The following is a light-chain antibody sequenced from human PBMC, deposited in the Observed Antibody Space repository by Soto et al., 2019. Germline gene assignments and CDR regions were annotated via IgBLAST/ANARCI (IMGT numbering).Light chain of an antibody. CDR3: QQYYSTPQT. Sequence: DIVMTQSPDSLAVSLGERATINCKSSQSVLYSSNNKNYLAWYQQRPGQPPKLLISWASTRESGVPDRFSGSGSGTDNTLTTSSLPAEELAVYYCQQYYSTPQTFGQGTKVEIK. CDR2: WAS. V-gene: IGKV4-1*01. J-gene: IGKJ1*01. CDR1: QSVLYSSNNKNY.